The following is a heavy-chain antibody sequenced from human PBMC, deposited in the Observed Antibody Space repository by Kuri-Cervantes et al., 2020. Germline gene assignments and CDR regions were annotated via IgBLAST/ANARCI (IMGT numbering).Heavy chain of an antibody. Sequence: LSLTCAVSGDSIISGNWLIWVRQSPGKGLEWIGEIHHSGSTYYNPSLKSRVTISVDTSKNQFSLKLSSVTAADTAVYYCAREAAFGSSSWFDPWGQGTLVTVSS. CDR1: GDSIISGNW. CDR2: IHHSGST. D-gene: IGHD6-6*01. V-gene: IGHV4-55*08. J-gene: IGHJ5*02. CDR3: AREAAFGSSSWFDP.